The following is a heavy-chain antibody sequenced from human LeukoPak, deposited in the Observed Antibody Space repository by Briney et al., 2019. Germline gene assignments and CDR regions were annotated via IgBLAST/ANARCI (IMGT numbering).Heavy chain of an antibody. V-gene: IGHV4-39*01. CDR2: IYYSGRT. J-gene: IGHJ1*01. Sequence: SETLSLTCSVSGDSVSRSDSYWDWIRQPPGKGLEWIGTIYYSGRTYYSPSLKSRVTVSVDPSNNQFSLNLRSVTAADTAVYYCARRRYYDGSGYLEWGQGTLLSASS. CDR1: GDSVSRSDSY. CDR3: ARRRYYDGSGYLE. D-gene: IGHD3-22*01.